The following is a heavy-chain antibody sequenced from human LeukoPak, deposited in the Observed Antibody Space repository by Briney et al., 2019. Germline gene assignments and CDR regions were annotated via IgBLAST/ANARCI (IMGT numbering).Heavy chain of an antibody. CDR3: ARGYCSSTSCYGFDY. D-gene: IGHD2-2*01. CDR2: INHSGST. CDR1: GGSISSGGYY. Sequence: SETLSLTCTVSGGSISSGGYYWSWIRQPPGKGLEWIGEINHSGSTNYNPSLKSRVTISVDTSKNQFSLKLSSVTAADTAVYYCARGYCSSTSCYGFDYWGQGTLVTVSS. J-gene: IGHJ4*02. V-gene: IGHV4-39*07.